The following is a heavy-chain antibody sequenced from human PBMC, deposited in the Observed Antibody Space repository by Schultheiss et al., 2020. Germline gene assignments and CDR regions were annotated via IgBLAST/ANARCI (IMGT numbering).Heavy chain of an antibody. Sequence: SGPTLVKPTQTLTLTCTFSGFSLSTSGMCVSWIRQPPGKALEWLALIDWDDDKYYSTSLKTRLTISKDTSKNQVVLTMTNMDPVDTATYYCARIRVRYDILTGNYYYYGMDVWGQGTTVTVSS. CDR2: IDWDDDK. D-gene: IGHD3-9*01. V-gene: IGHV2-70*01. CDR1: GFSLSTSGMC. J-gene: IGHJ6*02. CDR3: ARIRVRYDILTGNYYYYGMDV.